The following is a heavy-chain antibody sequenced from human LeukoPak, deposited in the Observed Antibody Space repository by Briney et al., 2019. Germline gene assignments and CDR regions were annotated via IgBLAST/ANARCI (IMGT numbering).Heavy chain of an antibody. CDR2: ISYDGSNK. Sequence: GGSLRLSCAASGFTFSSYAMHWVCQAPGKGLEWVAVISYDGSNKYYADSVKGRFTISRDNSKNTLYLQMNSLRAEDTAVYYCAHIVATESQDYWGQGTLVTVSS. V-gene: IGHV3-30*04. CDR3: AHIVATESQDY. CDR1: GFTFSSYA. D-gene: IGHD5-12*01. J-gene: IGHJ4*02.